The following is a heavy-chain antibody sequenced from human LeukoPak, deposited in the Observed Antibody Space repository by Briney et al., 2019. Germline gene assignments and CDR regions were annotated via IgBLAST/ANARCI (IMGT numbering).Heavy chain of an antibody. CDR3: AKMKGHPLPKYYMDV. CDR1: GFTFRTYA. CDR2: VNDAGGDT. V-gene: IGHV3-23*01. D-gene: IGHD1-26*01. Sequence: GGSLRLSCAASGFTFRTYAMAWVRQAPGKGLEWVSSVNDAGGDTYYADSVKGRFTISRDNSKNTLYLEMNSLRAEDTAIYYCAKMKGHPLPKYYMDVWGQGTTVTVSS. J-gene: IGHJ6*01.